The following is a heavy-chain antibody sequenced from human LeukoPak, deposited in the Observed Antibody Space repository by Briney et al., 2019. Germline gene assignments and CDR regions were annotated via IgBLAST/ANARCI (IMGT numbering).Heavy chain of an antibody. J-gene: IGHJ4*02. V-gene: IGHV1-18*01. CDR1: GFSFSSYG. CDR2: ISAYNGKT. Sequence: ASVKVSCKAPGFSFSSYGFSWVRQAPGQGLEWMGWISAYNGKTNYAQKFQGRVTMTTDTSTTTVYMDLRSLRSDDTAVYFCARGGALTSFDSWGQGILITVSS. D-gene: IGHD1-26*01. CDR3: ARGGALTSFDS.